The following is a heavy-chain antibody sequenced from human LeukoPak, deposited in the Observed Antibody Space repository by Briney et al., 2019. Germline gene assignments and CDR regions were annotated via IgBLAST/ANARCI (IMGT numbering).Heavy chain of an antibody. V-gene: IGHV5-51*01. CDR2: IYPGDSDT. J-gene: IGHJ3*02. D-gene: IGHD1-26*01. CDR3: ARVRGSYYTAFDI. Sequence: GESLQISCKGSGYTFTSYWIGWGRPMPGKGLEWMGIIYPGDSDTRYSPSFQGQVTISADKSISTAYLQWSSLKASDTAMYYCARVRGSYYTAFDIWGQGTMVTVSS. CDR1: GYTFTSYW.